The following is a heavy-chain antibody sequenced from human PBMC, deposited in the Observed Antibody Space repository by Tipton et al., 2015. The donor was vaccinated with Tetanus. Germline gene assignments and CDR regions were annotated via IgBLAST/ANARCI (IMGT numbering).Heavy chain of an antibody. CDR2: VYYNGNT. D-gene: IGHD3-10*01. Sequence: TLSLTCTVSGGSISGSYWNWIRQPPGKGLEWIGYVYYNGNTHYNPALKSRVTISVDTSKNQFSLKLTSVTAADTAVYYCARGGGNTMFRGVEFVHSYYFQGMDVWGQGTTVTVSS. CDR1: GGSISGSY. CDR3: ARGGGNTMFRGVEFVHSYYFQGMDV. V-gene: IGHV4-59*12. J-gene: IGHJ6*02.